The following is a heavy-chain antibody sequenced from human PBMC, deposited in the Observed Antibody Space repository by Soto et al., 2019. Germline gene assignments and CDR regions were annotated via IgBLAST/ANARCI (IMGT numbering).Heavy chain of an antibody. CDR1: GYTFTGYY. V-gene: IGHV1-2*04. Sequence: QVQLVQSGAEVKKPGASVKVSCKASGYTFTGYYMHWVRQAPGQGLEWMGWINPNSGGTNYAQKFQGWVNMTRDTSISTGYMELSRLRSDDTAVYYCARERPRGYYGMDVWGQGTTVTVSS. CDR3: ARERPRGYYGMDV. J-gene: IGHJ6*02. CDR2: INPNSGGT.